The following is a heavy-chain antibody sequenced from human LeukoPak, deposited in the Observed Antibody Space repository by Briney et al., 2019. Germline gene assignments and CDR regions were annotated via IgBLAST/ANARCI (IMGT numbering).Heavy chain of an antibody. J-gene: IGHJ1*01. D-gene: IGHD1-26*01. V-gene: IGHV4-31*03. Sequence: SETLSLTCTVSGGSISSGGYYWSWIRQHPGKGLEWIGYIYYSGSTYYNPSLKSRVTISVDTSKNRFSLKLSSVTAADTAVYYCARRGSGSYQGAYFQHWGQGTLVTVSS. CDR1: GGSISSGGYY. CDR3: ARRGSGSYQGAYFQH. CDR2: IYYSGST.